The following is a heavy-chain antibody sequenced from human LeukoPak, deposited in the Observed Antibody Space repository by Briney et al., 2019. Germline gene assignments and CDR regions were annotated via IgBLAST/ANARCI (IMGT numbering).Heavy chain of an antibody. CDR2: ISSSTSYT. V-gene: IGHV3-11*05. J-gene: IGHJ4*02. CDR3: ARDVDIVSTPEHYVDY. CDR1: GFTFSDYY. D-gene: IGHD5/OR15-5a*01. Sequence: VQLVESGGGLVQSGGSLRLSCAASGFTFSDYYMSWIRQVPGKGLEWVSYISSSTSYTNYADSVKGRFTISRDDAQNSLYLQMNSLRAEDTAVYYRARDVDIVSTPEHYVDYWGQGTRVTVSS.